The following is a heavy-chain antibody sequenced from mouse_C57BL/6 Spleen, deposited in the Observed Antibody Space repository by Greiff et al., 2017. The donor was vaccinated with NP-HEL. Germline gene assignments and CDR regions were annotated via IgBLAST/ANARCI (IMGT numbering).Heavy chain of an antibody. CDR1: GYAFSSYW. J-gene: IGHJ3*01. V-gene: IGHV1-80*01. CDR3: ARGTGTAWFAY. Sequence: QVQLKESGAELVKPGASVKISCKASGYAFSSYWMNWVKQRPGKGLEWIGQIYPGDGDTNYNGKFKGKATLTADKSSSTAYMQLSSLTSEDSAVYFCARGTGTAWFAYWGQGTLVTVSA. D-gene: IGHD4-1*01. CDR2: IYPGDGDT.